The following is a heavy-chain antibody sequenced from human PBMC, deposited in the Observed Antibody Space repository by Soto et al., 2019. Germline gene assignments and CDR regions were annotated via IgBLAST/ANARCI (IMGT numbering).Heavy chain of an antibody. J-gene: IGHJ6*02. CDR2: INPNSGGT. Sequence: QAQLVQSGAEVKKPGASVKVSCKASGYTFTGPYIYWVRQAPGQGLEWMGWINPNSGGTDFAQKFQGRVSMTRDTSISTVYMALNSLRSDDTGVYYCAIEFRKESHGVDVWGQGTAVTVSS. V-gene: IGHV1-2*02. CDR3: AIEFRKESHGVDV. CDR1: GYTFTGPY.